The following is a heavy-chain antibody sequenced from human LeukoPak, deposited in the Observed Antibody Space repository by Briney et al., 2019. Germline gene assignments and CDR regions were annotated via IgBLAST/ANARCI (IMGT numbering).Heavy chain of an antibody. CDR3: ARGDYDILTGYSA. CDR2: IYPGDSDT. D-gene: IGHD3-9*01. J-gene: IGHJ5*02. CDR1: GYSFTSYW. Sequence: GESLQISCKGSGYSFTSYWIAWVRQLPGKGLEWMGIIYPGDSDTRYSPSFQGQVTISADKSISTAYLQWSSLKASDTAMYYCARGDYDILTGYSAWGQGTLVTVSS. V-gene: IGHV5-51*01.